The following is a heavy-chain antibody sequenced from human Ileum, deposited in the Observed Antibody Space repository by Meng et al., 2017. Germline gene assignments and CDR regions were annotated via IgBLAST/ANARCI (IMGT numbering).Heavy chain of an antibody. CDR2: INPNSGNT. J-gene: IGHJ3*02. Sequence: QGQLVQSGAEVKKPGASVKVSCKASGYTFTSYDINWVRQATGQGLEWMGWINPNSGNTGYAQKFQGRVTITTDESTSTAYMELSSLRSEDTAVYYCAREEGSGVEFRNAFDIWGQGTMVTVSS. D-gene: IGHD1-26*01. CDR1: GYTFTSYD. V-gene: IGHV1-8*03. CDR3: AREEGSGVEFRNAFDI.